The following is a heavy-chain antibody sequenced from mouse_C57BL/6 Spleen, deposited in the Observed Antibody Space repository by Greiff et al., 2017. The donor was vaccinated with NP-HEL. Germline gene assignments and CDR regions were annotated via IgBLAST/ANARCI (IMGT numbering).Heavy chain of an antibody. J-gene: IGHJ4*01. D-gene: IGHD1-1*01. CDR3: AREEGDYSGWAMDY. CDR1: GFTFSSYA. V-gene: IGHV5-4*01. Sequence: EVQLQESGGGLVQPGGSLKLSCAASGFTFSSYAMSWVRQTPEKRLEWVAIISDGGSYTYYPAIVKGRFTISRDNAKNNLYLQMSHLKSEDTAMYYCAREEGDYSGWAMDYWGQGTTVTVSS. CDR2: ISDGGSYT.